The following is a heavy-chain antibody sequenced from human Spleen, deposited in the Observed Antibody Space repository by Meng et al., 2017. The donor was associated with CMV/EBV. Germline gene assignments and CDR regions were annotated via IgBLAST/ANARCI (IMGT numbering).Heavy chain of an antibody. CDR1: RYA. J-gene: IGHJ5*02. V-gene: IGHV1-69*10. CDR2: VIPILGIA. CDR3: ARDGVYCTNGVCYNLWWFDP. Sequence: RYAISWVRQAPGQGLEWMGGVIPILGIANYAQKFQGRVTITADKSTSTAYMELSSLRSEDTAVYYCARDGVYCTNGVCYNLWWFDPWGQGTLVTVSS. D-gene: IGHD2-8*01.